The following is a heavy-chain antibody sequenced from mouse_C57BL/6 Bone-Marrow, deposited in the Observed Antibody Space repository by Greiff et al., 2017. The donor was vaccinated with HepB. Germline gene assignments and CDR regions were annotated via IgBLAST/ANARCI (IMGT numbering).Heavy chain of an antibody. J-gene: IGHJ4*01. CDR2: IYPGGGYT. D-gene: IGHD2-5*01. V-gene: IGHV1-63*01. CDR3: ASLSNPYYAMDY. CDR1: GYTFTNYW. Sequence: VQLQQSGAELVRPGTSVKMSYKASGYTFTNYWIGWAKQRPGHGLEWIGDIYPGGGYTNYNEKFKGKATLTADKSSSTAYMQFSSLTSEDSAIYYCASLSNPYYAMDYWGQGTSVTVSS.